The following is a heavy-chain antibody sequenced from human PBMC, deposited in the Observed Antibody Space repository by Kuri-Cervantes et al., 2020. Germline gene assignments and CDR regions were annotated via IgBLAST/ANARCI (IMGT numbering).Heavy chain of an antibody. D-gene: IGHD3-10*01. CDR2: ISSSSSYI. V-gene: IGHV3-21*01. CDR3: ATEGYGSGSYPTDY. CDR1: GFTFSSYA. J-gene: IGHJ4*02. Sequence: GESLKISCAASGFTFSSYAMSWVRQAPGKGLEWVSSISSSSSYIYYADSVKGRFTISRDNAKNSLYLQMNSLRAEDTAVYYCATEGYGSGSYPTDYWGQGTLVTVSS.